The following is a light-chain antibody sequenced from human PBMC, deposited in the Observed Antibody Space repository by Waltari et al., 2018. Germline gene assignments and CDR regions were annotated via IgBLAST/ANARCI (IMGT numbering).Light chain of an antibody. J-gene: IGKJ4*01. Sequence: DIVMTQSPDSLALSLGERATGNCTSSQSVLYNSNNKNYLAWYQQMPGQPPRLLISWASTREPGVPDRFSGSGSGSDFILTITSVQAEDVAVYYCQQYYTTPPTFGGGTKVEIK. CDR1: QSVLYNSNNKNY. CDR3: QQYYTTPPT. V-gene: IGKV4-1*01. CDR2: WAS.